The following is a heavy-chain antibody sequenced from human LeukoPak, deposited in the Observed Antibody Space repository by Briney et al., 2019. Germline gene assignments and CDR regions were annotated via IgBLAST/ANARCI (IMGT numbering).Heavy chain of an antibody. CDR3: AKEMGGRNYGNYFDN. CDR1: GFTFSSYA. V-gene: IGHV3-23*01. J-gene: IGHJ4*02. CDR2: LTGSCGRT. D-gene: IGHD3-10*01. Sequence: GGSLRLSCAAPGFTFSSYAMSWVRQAPGKGLEWVSALTGSCGRTYKADSVKGRFTIPRDNAQKPLNLQMSSLRAEDTTVYYCAKEMGGRNYGNYFDNWGQGTLVTVSS.